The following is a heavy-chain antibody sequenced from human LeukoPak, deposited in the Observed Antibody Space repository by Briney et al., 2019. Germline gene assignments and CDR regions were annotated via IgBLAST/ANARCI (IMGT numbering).Heavy chain of an antibody. J-gene: IGHJ4*02. Sequence: PGGSLRLSCAASGFTFSSYWMSWVRQAPGKGLEWVANIKQDGSEKYYVDSVKGRFTISGDNAKNSLYLQMNSLRAEDTAVYYCATDRGWRTSGYYLYYFEYWGQGTLVTYSS. D-gene: IGHD3-3*01. CDR1: GFTFSSYW. CDR3: ATDRGWRTSGYYLYYFEY. CDR2: IKQDGSEK. V-gene: IGHV3-7*01.